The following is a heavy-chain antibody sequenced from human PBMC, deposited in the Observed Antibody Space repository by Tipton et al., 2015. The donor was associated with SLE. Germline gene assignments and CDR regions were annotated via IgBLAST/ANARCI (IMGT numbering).Heavy chain of an antibody. CDR3: ARGILEPGDY. Sequence: TLSLTCNVSGGSISSGSYYWSWIRQPPGKGLEWIGEINHSGSTNYNPSLKSRVTISVDTSKNQFSLKLSSVTAADTAVYYCARGILEPGDYWGQGTLVTVSS. V-gene: IGHV4-39*07. D-gene: IGHD1-1*01. CDR1: GGSISSGSYY. CDR2: INHSGST. J-gene: IGHJ4*02.